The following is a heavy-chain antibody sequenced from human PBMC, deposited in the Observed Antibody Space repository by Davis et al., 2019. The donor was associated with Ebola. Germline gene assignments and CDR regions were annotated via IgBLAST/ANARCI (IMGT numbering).Heavy chain of an antibody. CDR1: GFNFRSYG. Sequence: GESLKISCAASGFNFRSYGMHWVRQASGKGLEWVGRIRSKANSYATAYAASVKGRFTISRDDSKNTAYLQMNSLKTEDTAVYYCTSTLDGDYVDYWGQGTLVTVSS. D-gene: IGHD4-17*01. CDR2: IRSKANSYAT. V-gene: IGHV3-73*01. CDR3: TSTLDGDYVDY. J-gene: IGHJ4*02.